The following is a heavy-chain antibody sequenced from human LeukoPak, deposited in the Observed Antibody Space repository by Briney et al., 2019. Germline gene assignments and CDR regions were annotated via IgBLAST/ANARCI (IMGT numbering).Heavy chain of an antibody. D-gene: IGHD6-19*01. CDR3: ASSVAGGDAFDI. V-gene: IGHV4-59*01. Sequence: SETLTLTCTVSGDSISSYYWSWIRQPPGKGLEWIGYIYYSGTTDNNPSLKSRLTISLDTSKNQFSLRLSSVTAADTAVYYCASSVAGGDAFDIWGQGTMVTVSS. J-gene: IGHJ3*02. CDR1: GDSISSYY. CDR2: IYYSGTT.